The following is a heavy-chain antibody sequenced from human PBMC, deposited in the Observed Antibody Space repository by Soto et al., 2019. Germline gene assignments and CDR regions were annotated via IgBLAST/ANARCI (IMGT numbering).Heavy chain of an antibody. CDR3: ARDHGMFLSYYYYGMDV. V-gene: IGHV3-30*04. J-gene: IGHJ6*02. D-gene: IGHD3-10*02. CDR1: GFTFSRFS. CDR2: ISYDGKNK. Sequence: QVQLVESGGGVVQTGRSLRLSCAASGFTFSRFSMHWVRQAPGKGLAGVAVISYDGKNKHFAESVKGRFSVSRDDSKNTIYLEMNNLRGDDSAVYYCARDHGMFLSYYYYGMDVWGQGTTVTVSS.